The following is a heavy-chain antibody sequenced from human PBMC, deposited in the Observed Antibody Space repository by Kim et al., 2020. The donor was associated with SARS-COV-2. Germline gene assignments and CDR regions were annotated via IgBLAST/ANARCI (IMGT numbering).Heavy chain of an antibody. Sequence: GGSLRLSCAASGFTFSSYSMNWVRQAPGKGLEWVSFISSISSTIYYADSVKGRFTISRDNAKNSLYMQMNSLRDEDTAVYYCARDRSPAYYYDSSGYSDAFDIWGQGTMVTVSS. D-gene: IGHD3-22*01. CDR1: GFTFSSYS. V-gene: IGHV3-48*02. CDR2: ISSISSTI. J-gene: IGHJ3*02. CDR3: ARDRSPAYYYDSSGYSDAFDI.